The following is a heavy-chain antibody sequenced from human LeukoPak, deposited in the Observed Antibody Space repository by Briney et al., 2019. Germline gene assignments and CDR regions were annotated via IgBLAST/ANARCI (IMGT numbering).Heavy chain of an antibody. D-gene: IGHD1-26*01. V-gene: IGHV3-74*01. Sequence: PGGSLRLSCAASGFTYSGHYMHWVRQAPGKGLVWVSHIKGDGSDTRYADSVEGRFIISRDNAKNTLYLQMNSLRAEDTGVYFCARDHRWSYDYWGQRTLVTVSS. J-gene: IGHJ4*02. CDR3: ARDHRWSYDY. CDR1: GFTYSGHY. CDR2: IKGDGSDT.